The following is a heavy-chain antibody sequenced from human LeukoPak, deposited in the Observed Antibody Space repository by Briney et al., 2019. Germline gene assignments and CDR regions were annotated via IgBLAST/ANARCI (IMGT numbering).Heavy chain of an antibody. V-gene: IGHV4-34*01. J-gene: IGHJ4*02. D-gene: IGHD2-2*01. CDR1: GGSFSGYY. CDR3: ARVLGYCSSTSCHTADY. CDR2: INHSGST. Sequence: SETLSLTCAVYGGSFSGYYWSWIRQPPGKGLEWIGEINHSGSTNYNPSLKSRVTISVDASKNQFSLKLSSVTAADTAVYYCARVLGYCSSTSCHTADYWGQGTLVTVSS.